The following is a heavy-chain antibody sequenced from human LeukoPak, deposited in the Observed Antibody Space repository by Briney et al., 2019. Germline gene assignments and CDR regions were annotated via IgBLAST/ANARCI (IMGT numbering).Heavy chain of an antibody. CDR1: GGSISSSIYF. V-gene: IGHV4-39*01. Sequence: SETLSLTCTVSGGSISSSIYFWGWIRQPPGKGLEWIGSLYYSGSTFYNPSLKSRVTISVDTSKNQFSLKLSSVTAADTAVYYCPRLVAAPGTYYFDYWGQGTLVTVSS. CDR2: LYYSGST. J-gene: IGHJ4*02. D-gene: IGHD6-13*01. CDR3: PRLVAAPGTYYFDY.